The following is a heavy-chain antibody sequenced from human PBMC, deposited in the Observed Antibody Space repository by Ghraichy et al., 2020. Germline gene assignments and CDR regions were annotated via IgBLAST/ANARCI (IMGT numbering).Heavy chain of an antibody. CDR1: GFSVNSNY. J-gene: IGHJ2*01. D-gene: IGHD2-8*01. Sequence: GGSLRLSCAASGFSVNSNYMYWVRQGPGKGLEWVSAFYSGGDTYYSPSVRGRFTISRDSSKNMVYLQMNGLTAEDTAIYYCSRGVNGWYFDLWGRGTLVTVSS. CDR2: FYSGGDT. CDR3: SRGVNGWYFDL. V-gene: IGHV3-53*01.